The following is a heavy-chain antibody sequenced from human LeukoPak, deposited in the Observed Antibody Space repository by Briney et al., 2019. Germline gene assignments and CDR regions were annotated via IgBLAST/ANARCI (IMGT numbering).Heavy chain of an antibody. CDR2: ISGSGGST. CDR1: GFTFSSYA. V-gene: IGHV3-23*01. CDR3: AKGYYDYFGGIYYLDY. Sequence: GGSLRLSCAASGFTFSSYAMSWVRQAPGKGLEWVSAISGSGGSTYYADSVKGRFTISRDNSRDTLYLQMNSLRAEDTAVYYCAKGYYDYFGGIYYLDYGAQGTLVTVSS. J-gene: IGHJ4*02. D-gene: IGHD3-16*01.